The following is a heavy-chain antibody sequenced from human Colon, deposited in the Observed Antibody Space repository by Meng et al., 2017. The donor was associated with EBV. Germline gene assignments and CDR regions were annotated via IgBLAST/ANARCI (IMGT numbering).Heavy chain of an antibody. CDR1: VGAVSSGGYY. J-gene: IGHJ4*02. D-gene: IGHD6-19*01. CDR2: IYYSGST. V-gene: IGHV4-31*03. Sequence: QGQLQQSGPGLVKPSQTLSLPCTVSVGAVSSGGYYWTWIRQHPGKGLEWFGHIYYSGSTFYNPSLKRRVIISIDTSKNQFSLNLRSVTAADTAVYYCARVSSGWDYFDYWGQGTLVTVSS. CDR3: ARVSSGWDYFDY.